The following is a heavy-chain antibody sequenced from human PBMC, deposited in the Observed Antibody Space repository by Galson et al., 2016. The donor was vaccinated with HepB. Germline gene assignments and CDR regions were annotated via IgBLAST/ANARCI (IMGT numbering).Heavy chain of an antibody. Sequence: SLRLSCAASGFTFDDYSMHWVRPVPGKSLEWVSLISWDGGSTHYADSVRGRFTISRDNSKNSLYLQMNSLRTEDTALYFCAKETPGAAFDIWGQGTMVTVSS. CDR3: AKETPGAAFDI. J-gene: IGHJ3*02. CDR1: GFTFDDYS. V-gene: IGHV3-43*01. CDR2: ISWDGGST. D-gene: IGHD3-10*01.